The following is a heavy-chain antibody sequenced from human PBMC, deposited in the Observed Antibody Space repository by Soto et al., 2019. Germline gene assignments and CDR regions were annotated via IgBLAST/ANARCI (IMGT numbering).Heavy chain of an antibody. CDR2: IYSNGST. Sequence: PSETLSLTCTVSGGSITSFHWSWIRQPPGKGLEWIGYIYSNGSTIYNPSLKSRVTISVDTSKNQFSLKLSSVTAADTAVYYCARNSDYDLGSGYSFDYWGQGTLVTSPQ. V-gene: IGHV4-59*01. J-gene: IGHJ4*02. CDR1: GGSITSFH. CDR3: ARNSDYDLGSGYSFDY. D-gene: IGHD5-12*01.